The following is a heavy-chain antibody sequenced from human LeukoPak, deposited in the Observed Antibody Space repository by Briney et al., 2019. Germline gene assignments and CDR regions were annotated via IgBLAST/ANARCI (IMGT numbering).Heavy chain of an antibody. J-gene: IGHJ3*02. Sequence: ASVKVSCKASGYTFTSYYMHWVRQAPGQGLEWMGIINPSGGSTSYAQKFQGRVTMTRDMSTSTVYVELSSLRSEDTAVYYCARVRDGYNDAYDIWGQGTMVTVPS. D-gene: IGHD5-24*01. V-gene: IGHV1-46*01. CDR1: GYTFTSYY. CDR2: INPSGGST. CDR3: ARVRDGYNDAYDI.